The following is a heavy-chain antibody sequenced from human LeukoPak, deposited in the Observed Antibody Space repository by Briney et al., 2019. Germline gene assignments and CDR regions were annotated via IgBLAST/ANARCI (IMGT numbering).Heavy chain of an antibody. CDR1: GFTFISFA. Sequence: PGGSLRLSCAASGFTFISFAMSWVRQAPGKGLDWVSVISGSGGITYYADSVKGRFTISRDNSKNTLYLQMNSLRAEDTAVYYCAKGRARIAAASDYWGQGTPVTVSS. D-gene: IGHD6-13*01. J-gene: IGHJ4*02. CDR2: ISGSGGIT. V-gene: IGHV3-23*01. CDR3: AKGRARIAAASDY.